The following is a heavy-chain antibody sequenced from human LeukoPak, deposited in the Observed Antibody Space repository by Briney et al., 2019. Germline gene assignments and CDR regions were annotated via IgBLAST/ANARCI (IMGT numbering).Heavy chain of an antibody. D-gene: IGHD3-22*01. CDR2: ISSSSSYI. V-gene: IGHV3-21*04. J-gene: IGHJ4*02. Sequence: KPGGSLRLSCAASGFTFSSYSMNWVRQAPGKGLEWVSSISSSSSYIYYADSVKGRFTISRDNAKNSLYLQMNSLRAEDTAVYYCAKRSSSGYYSYYFDYWGQGTLVTVSS. CDR3: AKRSSSGYYSYYFDY. CDR1: GFTFSSYS.